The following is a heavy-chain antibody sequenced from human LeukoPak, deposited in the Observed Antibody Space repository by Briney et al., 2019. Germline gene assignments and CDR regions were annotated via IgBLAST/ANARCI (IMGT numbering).Heavy chain of an antibody. D-gene: IGHD4-11*01. J-gene: IGHJ4*02. V-gene: IGHV3-23*01. CDR2: ISGSGGSS. CDR1: GFTFGNYA. Sequence: GGSLRLSCAASGFTFGNYAMSWVRQAPGKGLEWVSAISGSGGSSYYADSVKGRFTISRDNSKNTLYLQMNSLRAEDTAVYYCARDSAYSTFDYWGQGTLVTVSS. CDR3: ARDSAYSTFDY.